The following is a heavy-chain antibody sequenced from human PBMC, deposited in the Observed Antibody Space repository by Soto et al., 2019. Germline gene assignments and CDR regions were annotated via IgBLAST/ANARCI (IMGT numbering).Heavy chain of an antibody. V-gene: IGHV4-34*01. CDR3: ARSRITIFGVVITALDY. Sequence: KPSETLSLTCAVYGGSFSGYYWSWIRQPPGKGLEWIGEINHSGSTNYNPSLKSRVTISVDTSKNQFSLKLSSVTAADTAVYYCARSRITIFGVVITALDYWGQGTLVTVSS. J-gene: IGHJ4*02. D-gene: IGHD3-3*01. CDR1: GGSFSGYY. CDR2: INHSGST.